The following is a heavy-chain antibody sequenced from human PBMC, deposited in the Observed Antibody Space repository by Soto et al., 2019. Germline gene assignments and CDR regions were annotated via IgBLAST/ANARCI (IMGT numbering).Heavy chain of an antibody. V-gene: IGHV1-46*01. CDR3: AREGYYDSSGYPPIDY. CDR1: GYTFTSYY. J-gene: IGHJ4*02. Sequence: RASVKVSCKASGYTFTSYYMHWVRQAPGQGLEWMGIINPSGGSTSYAQKFQGRVTMTRDTSTSTVYMELSSLRSEDTAVYYCAREGYYDSSGYPPIDYWGQGTLVTVSS. CDR2: INPSGGST. D-gene: IGHD3-22*01.